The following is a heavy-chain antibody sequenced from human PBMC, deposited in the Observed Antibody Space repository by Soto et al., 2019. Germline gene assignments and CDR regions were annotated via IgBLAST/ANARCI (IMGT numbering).Heavy chain of an antibody. Sequence: QVQLQQWGAGLLKPSETLSLTCAVYGGSFSGYYWSWIRQPPGKGLEWSGEINHSGSTNYNPSLKSRVTISVDTSKNQFSLKLSSVTAADTAVYYCARGDVDTAMVIRGALVDYWGQGTLVTVSS. D-gene: IGHD5-18*01. V-gene: IGHV4-34*01. J-gene: IGHJ4*02. CDR2: INHSGST. CDR1: GGSFSGYY. CDR3: ARGDVDTAMVIRGALVDY.